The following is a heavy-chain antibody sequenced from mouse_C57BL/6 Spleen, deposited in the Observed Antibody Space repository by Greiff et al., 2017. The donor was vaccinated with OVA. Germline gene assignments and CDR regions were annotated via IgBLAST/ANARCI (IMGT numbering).Heavy chain of an antibody. V-gene: IGHV1-64*01. Sequence: QVQLKQPGAELVKPGASVKLSCKASGYTFTSYWMHWVKQRPGQGLEWIGMIHPNSGSTNYNEKFKSKATLTVDKSSSTAYMQLSSLTSEDSAVYYCAKVPHGSSWFAYWGQGTLVTVSA. J-gene: IGHJ3*01. CDR1: GYTFTSYW. D-gene: IGHD1-1*01. CDR3: AKVPHGSSWFAY. CDR2: IHPNSGST.